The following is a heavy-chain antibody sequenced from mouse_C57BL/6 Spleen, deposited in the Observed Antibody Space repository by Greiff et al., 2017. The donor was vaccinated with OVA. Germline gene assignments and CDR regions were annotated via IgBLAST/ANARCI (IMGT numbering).Heavy chain of an antibody. Sequence: QVQLKQSGPELVKPGASVKISCKASGYAFSSSWMNWVKQRPGKGLEWIGRIYPGDGDTNYNGKFKGKATLTADKSSSTAYMQLSSLTSEDSAVYFCASPELYYGYDPYWYFDVWGTGTTVTVSS. CDR1: GYAFSSSW. CDR3: ASPELYYGYDPYWYFDV. V-gene: IGHV1-82*01. D-gene: IGHD2-2*01. CDR2: IYPGDGDT. J-gene: IGHJ1*03.